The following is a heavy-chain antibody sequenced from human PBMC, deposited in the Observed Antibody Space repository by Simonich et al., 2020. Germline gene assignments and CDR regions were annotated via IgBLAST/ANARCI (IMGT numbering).Heavy chain of an antibody. CDR1: GFTFSSYW. CDR3: ARDYSNYDAFDI. Sequence: EVQLVESGGGLVQPGGSLRLSCAASGFTFSSYWMHWVRKAPGKGLEWVSRIKSDGSSTSYAGSVKGRVTISRDNAKNTLYLQMNSLRAEDTAVYYCARDYSNYDAFDIWGQGTMVTVSS. D-gene: IGHD4-4*01. CDR2: IKSDGSST. J-gene: IGHJ3*02. V-gene: IGHV3-74*01.